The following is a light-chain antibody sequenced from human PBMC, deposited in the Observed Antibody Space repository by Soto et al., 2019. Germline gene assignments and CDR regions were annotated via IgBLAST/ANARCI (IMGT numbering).Light chain of an antibody. CDR3: LHNIHWPYT. CDR1: QSVTSN. CDR2: GAS. V-gene: IGKV3-15*01. J-gene: IGKJ2*01. Sequence: EIVMTQSPATLSVSPGERATLSCRASQSVTSNLAWYQQKPGRAPRLLIYGASTRATGIPARFSGSGSGTDFTLDISHGETDDFGLYYCLHNIHWPYTFGQGT.